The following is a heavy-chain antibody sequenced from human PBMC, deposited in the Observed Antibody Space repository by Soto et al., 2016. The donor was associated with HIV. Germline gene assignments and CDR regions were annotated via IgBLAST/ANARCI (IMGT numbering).Heavy chain of an antibody. J-gene: IGHJ4*02. CDR3: CTDGGNFGDYGY. Sequence: EVHMVESGGGLVKPGGSLRLSCAVSGFTFSNAWMNWVRQIPGKGLEWVGRIKSKTDGGTSDYGAPVKGRFTISRHDSKNTLYLQMSSLKVEDTGVYYCCTDGGNFGDYGYWGQGTLVTVSS. CDR2: IKSKTDGGTS. V-gene: IGHV3-15*01. D-gene: IGHD4-17*01. CDR1: GFTFSNAW.